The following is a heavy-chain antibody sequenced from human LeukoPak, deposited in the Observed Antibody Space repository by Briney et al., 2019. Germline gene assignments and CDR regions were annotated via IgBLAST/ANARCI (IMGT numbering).Heavy chain of an antibody. CDR1: GFTFSSFA. V-gene: IGHV3-30*04. CDR3: ARTLQSLDSVNDL. Sequence: QAGGSLRLSCAASGFTFSSFAMHWVRQAPGGGLEWLTFISKDSYLKYSADSVKGRFTISRDNSKNTLYLQMNSLRPEDTAVYYCARTLQSLDSVNDLWGQGTLVTVSS. D-gene: IGHD5-18*01. J-gene: IGHJ5*02. CDR2: ISKDSYLK.